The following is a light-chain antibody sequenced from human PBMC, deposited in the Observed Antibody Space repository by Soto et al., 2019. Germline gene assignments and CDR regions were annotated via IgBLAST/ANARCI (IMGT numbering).Light chain of an antibody. CDR3: LQYGTFPRT. CDR2: GAS. CDR1: QSARSSY. Sequence: EIVLTQSPGTLSLSPGERATLSCRASQSARSSYLAWYQQNAGQAPRLLIYGASSRATGIPDRFSGSGSGTDFTLTISRLEPEDFAVYYCLQYGTFPRTFGQGTKV. J-gene: IGKJ1*01. V-gene: IGKV3-20*01.